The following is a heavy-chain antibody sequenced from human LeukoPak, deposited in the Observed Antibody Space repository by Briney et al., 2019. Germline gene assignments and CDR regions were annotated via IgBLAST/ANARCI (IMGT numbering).Heavy chain of an antibody. Sequence: GGSLRLPCAASGFTFSSYAMSWVRQAPGKGLEWVSAISGSGGSTYYADSVKGRFTISRDNSKNTLYLQMNSLRAEDTAVYYCARCYNWNVRDFDYWGQGTLVTVSS. J-gene: IGHJ4*02. D-gene: IGHD1-20*01. CDR1: GFTFSSYA. V-gene: IGHV3-23*01. CDR2: ISGSGGST. CDR3: ARCYNWNVRDFDY.